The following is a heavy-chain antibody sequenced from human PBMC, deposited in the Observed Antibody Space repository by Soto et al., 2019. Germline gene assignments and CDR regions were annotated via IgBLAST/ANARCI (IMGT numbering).Heavy chain of an antibody. J-gene: IGHJ4*02. Sequence: QVQLQESGPGLVKPSETLSLTCTVSGGSISSHYWSWIRQPPGKGLERIGYIHYSGSTDYNPSLKSRVTISIDTSKNQFSLMLSSVPAADTAVYYCARGGWYLDYWGKGTLVTVSS. CDR3: ARGGWYLDY. V-gene: IGHV4-59*11. CDR2: IHYSGST. D-gene: IGHD6-19*01. CDR1: GGSISSHY.